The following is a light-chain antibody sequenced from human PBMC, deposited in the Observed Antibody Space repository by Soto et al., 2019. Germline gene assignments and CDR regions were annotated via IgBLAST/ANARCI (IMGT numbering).Light chain of an antibody. CDR3: SSYTSTNHVV. CDR1: SSDVGGYNY. CDR2: EVT. J-gene: IGLJ2*01. V-gene: IGLV2-14*01. Sequence: QSVLTQPASVSGSPGQSITISCTGTSSDVGGYNYVSWYQQHPGKAPKLVIYEVTKRPSGVSNRFSGSKSGNTASLTISGLQAXXXTXYYCSSYTSTNHVVFGGGTKLTVL.